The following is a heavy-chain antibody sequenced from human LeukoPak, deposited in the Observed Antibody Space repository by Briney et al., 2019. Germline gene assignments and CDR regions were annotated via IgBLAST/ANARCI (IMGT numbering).Heavy chain of an antibody. J-gene: IGHJ5*02. CDR1: DFSLSTRGAG. CDR2: IFWDDDK. D-gene: IGHD3-22*01. V-gene: IGHV2-5*02. CDR3: AHSIDYYDSGWFDP. Sequence: SGPTLVKPTQTLTLTCTFSDFSLSTRGAGVGWIRQPPGKALEWLALIFWDDDKTYRPSLRSRLTITKDTSKNQVVLTMTNMDPVDTATYYCAHSIDYYDSGWFDPWGQGTLVTVSS.